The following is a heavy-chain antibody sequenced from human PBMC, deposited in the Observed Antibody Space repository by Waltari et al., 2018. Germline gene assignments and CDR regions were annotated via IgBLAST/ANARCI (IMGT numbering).Heavy chain of an antibody. CDR2: ISGSGSYT. J-gene: IGHJ4*02. CDR1: GFLFGSYA. CDR3: ARYLNSWAPFDY. D-gene: IGHD6-13*01. Sequence: EVQLLESGGGLVQPGGSLRLSCAASGFLFGSYAMTWVRQAPGKGLGWVSSISGSGSYTYYADSVKGRFTFSRDNSKNTLYLQMNSLRAEDTAVYYCARYLNSWAPFDYWGQGTLVTVSS. V-gene: IGHV3-23*01.